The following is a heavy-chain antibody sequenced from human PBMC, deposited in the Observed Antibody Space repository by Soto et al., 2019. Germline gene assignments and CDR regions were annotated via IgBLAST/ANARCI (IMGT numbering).Heavy chain of an antibody. Sequence: ASVKVSCKASGYTFTSYGISWVRQAPGQGLEWMGWISAYNGNTNYAQKLQGRVTMTTDTSTSTAYMELRSLRSDDTAVYYCARGPRLMTTVTTNWFDPWGQGTQLTVSS. CDR1: GYTFTSYG. J-gene: IGHJ5*02. CDR3: ARGPRLMTTVTTNWFDP. V-gene: IGHV1-18*01. D-gene: IGHD4-17*01. CDR2: ISAYNGNT.